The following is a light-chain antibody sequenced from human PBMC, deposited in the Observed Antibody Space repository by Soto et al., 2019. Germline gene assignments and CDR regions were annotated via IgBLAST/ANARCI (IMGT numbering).Light chain of an antibody. J-gene: IGKJ2*01. CDR2: AAS. CDR1: QSISTY. V-gene: IGKV1-39*01. Sequence: DIQMTQSPSSLSASVGDRVTITCRASQSISTYLNWYQQKVGKAPKLLIYAASSLQRGVPSRFSGSGSGTDFTLNISSLQPEDFATYYCQQSYSTPPTFGQGTKLEIK. CDR3: QQSYSTPPT.